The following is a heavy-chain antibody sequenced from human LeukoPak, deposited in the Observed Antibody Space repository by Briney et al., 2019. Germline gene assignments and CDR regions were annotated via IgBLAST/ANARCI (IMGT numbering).Heavy chain of an antibody. D-gene: IGHD2-15*01. Sequence: GGSLRLSCAASGFTFDDYAMHWVRQAPGKGLEWVSGISWNSGSIGYADSVKGRFTISRDNAKNSLYLQMNSLRAEDTALYYCAKDGQKTYCSGGSCYSAAFDIWGQGTMVTVSS. J-gene: IGHJ3*02. CDR3: AKDGQKTYCSGGSCYSAAFDI. V-gene: IGHV3-9*01. CDR1: GFTFDDYA. CDR2: ISWNSGSI.